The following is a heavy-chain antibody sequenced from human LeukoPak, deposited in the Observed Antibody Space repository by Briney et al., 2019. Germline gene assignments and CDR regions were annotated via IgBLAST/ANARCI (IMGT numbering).Heavy chain of an antibody. CDR2: IIPIFGTA. CDR1: GGTFTSYA. J-gene: IGHJ6*04. V-gene: IGHV1-69*06. CDR3: ASRYCSSTSCYDYYYGMDV. Sequence: SVKVSCKASGGTFTSYAISWVRQAPGQGLEWMGGIIPIFGTANYAQKFQGRVTITADKSTSTPYMELSSLRSEDTAVYYCASRYCSSTSCYDYYYGMDVWGKGTTVTVSS. D-gene: IGHD2-2*01.